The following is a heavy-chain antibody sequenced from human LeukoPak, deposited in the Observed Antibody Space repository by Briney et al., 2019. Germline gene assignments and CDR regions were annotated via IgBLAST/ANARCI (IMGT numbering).Heavy chain of an antibody. CDR1: GFTFSRHG. D-gene: IGHD3-9*01. J-gene: IGHJ4*02. CDR2: IKQDGSEK. Sequence: GGSLRLSCAPSGFTFSRHGMHWVRQAPGKGLEWVANIKQDGSEKYYVDSVKGRFTISRDNAKNSLYLQMNSLRAEDTAVYYCASRPGYYDILTGYDYWGQGTLVTVSS. V-gene: IGHV3-7*03. CDR3: ASRPGYYDILTGYDY.